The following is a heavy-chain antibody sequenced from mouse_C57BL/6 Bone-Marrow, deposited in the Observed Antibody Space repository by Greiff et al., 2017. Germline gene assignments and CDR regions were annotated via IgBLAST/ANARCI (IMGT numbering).Heavy chain of an antibody. CDR3: SSFDGNYFDF. Sequence: EVTLQESGAELVRPGASVKLSCTASGFNIKDDYIHWVKQRPEQGLEWIGWIDPDIGDTEYASKFQGKATITSDTSSNTAYLQLSSLTSEDTAVYYCSSFDGNYFDFWGQGTPLTVAS. J-gene: IGHJ2*01. V-gene: IGHV14-4*01. CDR2: IDPDIGDT. CDR1: GFNIKDDY. D-gene: IGHD2-3*01.